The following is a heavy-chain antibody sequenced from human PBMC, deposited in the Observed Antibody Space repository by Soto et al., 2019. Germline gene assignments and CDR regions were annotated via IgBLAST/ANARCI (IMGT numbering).Heavy chain of an antibody. CDR3: ARLQVNGGAFDI. J-gene: IGHJ3*02. V-gene: IGHV4-31*03. CDR2: IYYTGSS. Sequence: SETLSLTCTVSGGSISSEGYYWSWIRQHPGKGLEWIGNIYYTGSSYHIPSLKSRITISVDTSKNQFALKLGSVTVADTAVYYCARLQVNGGAFDIWGRGTMVTVSS. CDR1: GGSISSEGYY. D-gene: IGHD1-1*01.